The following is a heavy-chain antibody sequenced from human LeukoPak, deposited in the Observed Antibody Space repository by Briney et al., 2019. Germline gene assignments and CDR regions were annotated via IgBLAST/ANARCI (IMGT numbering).Heavy chain of an antibody. D-gene: IGHD6-13*01. V-gene: IGHV3-23*01. CDR3: AKVRETRYSSSWYYFDY. J-gene: IGHJ4*02. CDR1: GFTFSSYA. Sequence: GGSLGLCCEASGFTFSSYAMSCVRQAPGKGLERVSAISGSGGSTYYADSVKGRFTISRDNPKNTLYLQMNSLRAEDTAVYYCAKVRETRYSSSWYYFDYWGQGTLVTVSS. CDR2: ISGSGGST.